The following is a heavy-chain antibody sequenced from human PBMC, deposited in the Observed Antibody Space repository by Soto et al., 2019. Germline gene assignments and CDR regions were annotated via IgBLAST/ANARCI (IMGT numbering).Heavy chain of an antibody. CDR1: GFTFTTYG. J-gene: IGHJ4*01. D-gene: IGHD6-13*01. V-gene: IGHV3-30*18. CDR2: ISHDGSDK. CDR3: AKYAKPAGYIRPPDF. Sequence: QVQVVESGGGVVQPGRSLRLSCVASGFTFTTYGMHWVRQAPGKGLEWVALISHDGSDKYYADSVKGRFTISRDNSKNTLSLQINSLRLEDTAVYFWAKYAKPAGYIRPPDFWGQGTLVTVS.